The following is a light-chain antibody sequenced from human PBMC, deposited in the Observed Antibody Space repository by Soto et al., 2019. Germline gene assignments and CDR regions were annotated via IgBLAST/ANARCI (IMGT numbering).Light chain of an antibody. CDR1: SSNIGAGYD. V-gene: IGLV1-40*01. CDR2: GNS. J-gene: IGLJ3*02. Sequence: QLVRPKPPSVSGAPGQRVPISCTGSSSNIGAGYDVHWYQQLPGTAPKLLIYGNSNRPSGVPDRFSGSKSGTSASLAITGLQAEDEADYYCQSYDSSLSGWVFGGGTKLTVL. CDR3: QSYDSSLSGWV.